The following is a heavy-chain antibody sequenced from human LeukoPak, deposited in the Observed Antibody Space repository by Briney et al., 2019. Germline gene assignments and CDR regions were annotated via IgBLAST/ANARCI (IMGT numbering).Heavy chain of an antibody. V-gene: IGHV4-61*05. J-gene: IGHJ6*03. Sequence: SETLSLTCTVSGGSISSSSYYWGWIRQPPGKGLEWIGYIYTSGSTNYNPSLKSRVTISVDTSKNQFSLKLSSVTAADTAVYYCARHPPMDVWGKGTTVTVSS. CDR2: IYTSGST. CDR1: GGSISSSSYY. CDR3: ARHPPMDV.